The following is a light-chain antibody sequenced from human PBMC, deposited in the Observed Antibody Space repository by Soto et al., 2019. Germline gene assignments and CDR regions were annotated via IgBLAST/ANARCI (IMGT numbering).Light chain of an antibody. CDR3: QQRSSWPPIT. CDR2: DAS. V-gene: IGKV3-11*01. Sequence: EIVLTHSPAILSLSPVERATLSFRASQSIGNFLAWYQQKPGQPPRLLIFDASNRAAGVPARFSGSGSGTDFTLTIRSLEPEDFAVYFCQQRSSWPPITFGQGTRLEIK. CDR1: QSIGNF. J-gene: IGKJ5*01.